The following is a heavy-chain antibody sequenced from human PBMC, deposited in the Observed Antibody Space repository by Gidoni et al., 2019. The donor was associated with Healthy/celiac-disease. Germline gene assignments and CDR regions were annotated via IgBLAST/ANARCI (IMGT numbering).Heavy chain of an antibody. CDR3: TRVVDYGHHDY. CDR2: IRSKAYGGTT. D-gene: IGHD3-16*01. CDR1: GFTFGDYA. V-gene: IGHV3-49*05. Sequence: EVQLVESGGGLVKPGRSLRLSCTASGFTFGDYAMSWFRQAPGKGLEWVGFIRSKAYGGTTEYAASVKGRFTISRDDSKSIAYLQMNSLKTEDTAVYYCTRVVDYGHHDYWGQGTLVTVSS. J-gene: IGHJ4*02.